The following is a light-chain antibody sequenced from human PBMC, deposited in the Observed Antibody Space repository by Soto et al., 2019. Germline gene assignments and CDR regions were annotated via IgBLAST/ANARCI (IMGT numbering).Light chain of an antibody. J-gene: IGLJ1*01. Sequence: QSALTQPASVSGSPGQSITISCTGTSSDVGGYNYISWYQQHPGKAPKLMIYDVSNRPSGVSSRFSGSKSGNTASLTISGLQAEDVADYYCSSYTSSSTRVFGTGTKVTVL. CDR2: DVS. CDR3: SSYTSSSTRV. CDR1: SSDVGGYNY. V-gene: IGLV2-14*01.